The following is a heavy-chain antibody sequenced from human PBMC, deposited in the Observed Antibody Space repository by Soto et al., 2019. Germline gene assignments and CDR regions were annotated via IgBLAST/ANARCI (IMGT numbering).Heavy chain of an antibody. D-gene: IGHD3-3*01. CDR3: ARHYDFWSGLLVAYGMDV. Sequence: SVKVSCKASGGTFSSYAISWVRQAPGQGLEWMGGIIPIFGTANYAQKFQGRVTITADESTSTAYMELSSLRSEDTAVYYCARHYDFWSGLLVAYGMDVWGQGTTVTVSS. CDR2: IIPIFGTA. V-gene: IGHV1-69*13. CDR1: GGTFSSYA. J-gene: IGHJ6*02.